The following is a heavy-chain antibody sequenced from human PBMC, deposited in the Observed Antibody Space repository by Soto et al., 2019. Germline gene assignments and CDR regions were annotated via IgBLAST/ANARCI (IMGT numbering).Heavy chain of an antibody. Sequence: GSGPTLVNPTQTLTLTCTFSGFSLSTSGMCXSWIRQPPGKALEWLALIDWDDDKYYSTSLKTRLTISKDTSKNQVVLTMTNMDPVDTATYYCARISSAYSSGWSYYFDYWGQGTLVTVSS. CDR1: GFSLSTSGMC. J-gene: IGHJ4*02. D-gene: IGHD6-19*01. CDR2: IDWDDDK. CDR3: ARISSAYSSGWSYYFDY. V-gene: IGHV2-70*01.